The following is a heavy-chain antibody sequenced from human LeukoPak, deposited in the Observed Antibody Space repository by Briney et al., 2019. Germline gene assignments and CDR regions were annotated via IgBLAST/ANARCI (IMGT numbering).Heavy chain of an antibody. CDR1: GFTFSRYA. D-gene: IGHD4-17*01. CDR2: SWSGGKT. V-gene: IGHV3-23*01. CDR3: GRDPNGDYVGAFEF. J-gene: IGHJ3*01. Sequence: GGSLRLSCAASGFTFSRYALVWVRQAPGKGLEWVSASWSGGKTLYADAAKGRFTISRDNSKNTLYLQMNSLRAEDTAVYFCGRDPNGDYVGAFEFWGHGTMVIVSS.